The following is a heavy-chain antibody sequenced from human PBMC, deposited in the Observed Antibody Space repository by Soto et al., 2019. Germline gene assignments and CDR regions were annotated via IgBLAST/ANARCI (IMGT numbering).Heavy chain of an antibody. CDR2: IYPGDSDT. CDR1: GYSFTSYW. V-gene: IGHV5-51*01. D-gene: IGHD5-12*01. Sequence: PGESLKISCKGSGYSFTSYWIGWVRQMPGKGLEWMGIIYPGDSDTRYSPSFQGQVTISADKSISTAYLQWSSLKASDTAMYYCARSRGGYDYDYYFDYWGQGTLVTVSS. J-gene: IGHJ4*02. CDR3: ARSRGGYDYDYYFDY.